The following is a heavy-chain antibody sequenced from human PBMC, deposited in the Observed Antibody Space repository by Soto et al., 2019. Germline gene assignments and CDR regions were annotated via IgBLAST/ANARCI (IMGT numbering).Heavy chain of an antibody. D-gene: IGHD7-27*01. CDR3: ARRPGDYYYGMDV. J-gene: IGHJ6*02. CDR2: INSDGSST. CDR1: GFTFSSYW. V-gene: IGHV3-74*01. Sequence: GGSLRLSCAASGFTFSSYWMHWVRQAPGKGLVWVSRINSDGSSTSYADSVKGRFTISRDNAKNTLYLQMNSLRAEDTAVYYCARRPGDYYYGMDVWGQGTTVTVSS.